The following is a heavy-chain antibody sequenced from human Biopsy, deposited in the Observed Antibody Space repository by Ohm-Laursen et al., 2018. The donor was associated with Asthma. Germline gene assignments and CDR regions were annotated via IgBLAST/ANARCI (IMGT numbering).Heavy chain of an antibody. D-gene: IGHD3-10*01. Sequence: ASVKVSYKSSGYTFNSAGITWVRQAPGQGLEWMGWISVYNGNTKVAQKLQDRVTMITDTSTSTAYMELRSLRSDDTAVYFCARAVDYSHYYGIDVWGQGTTVTVS. V-gene: IGHV1-18*01. CDR3: ARAVDYSHYYGIDV. CDR2: ISVYNGNT. CDR1: GYTFNSAG. J-gene: IGHJ6*02.